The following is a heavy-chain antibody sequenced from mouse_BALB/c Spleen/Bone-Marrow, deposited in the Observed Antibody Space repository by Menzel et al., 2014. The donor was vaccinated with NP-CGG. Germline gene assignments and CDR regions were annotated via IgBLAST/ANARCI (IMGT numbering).Heavy chain of an antibody. D-gene: IGHD2-4*01. CDR2: IYPGNVNT. Sequence: VQLVESGPELVKPGASVRISCKASGYTFTSYYIHWVKQRPGQGFEWIGWIYPGNVNTKYNEKFKGKATLTADKSSSTAYMQLSSLTSEDSAVYFCARNDYDYFDYWGQGTTLTVSS. CDR1: GYTFTSYY. V-gene: IGHV1S56*01. CDR3: ARNDYDYFDY. J-gene: IGHJ2*01.